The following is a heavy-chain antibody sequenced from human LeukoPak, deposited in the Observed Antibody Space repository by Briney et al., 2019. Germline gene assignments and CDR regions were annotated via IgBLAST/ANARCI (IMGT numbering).Heavy chain of an antibody. V-gene: IGHV3-30-3*01. Sequence: GGSLRLSCAASGFTFSSYAMHWVRQAPGKGLEWVAVISYDGSNKYYADSVKGRFTISRDNSKNTLYLQMNSLRAEDTAVYYCAREGRGDILTGYSLRAFDIRGQGTMVTVSS. D-gene: IGHD3-9*01. CDR3: AREGRGDILTGYSLRAFDI. CDR1: GFTFSSYA. CDR2: ISYDGSNK. J-gene: IGHJ3*02.